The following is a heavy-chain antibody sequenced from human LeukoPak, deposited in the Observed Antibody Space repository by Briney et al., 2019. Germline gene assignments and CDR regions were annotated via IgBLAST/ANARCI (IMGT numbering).Heavy chain of an antibody. V-gene: IGHV5-51*01. CDR2: IYPGDSDT. J-gene: IGHJ4*02. CDR1: GYSFTSYW. CDR3: ARHDILTGYSYDY. Sequence: GESLKISCKGFGYSFTSYWIGWVRQMPGKGLEWMGIIYPGDSDTRYSPSFQGQVTISADKSISTAYLQWSILKASDTAMYYCARHDILTGYSYDYWGQGTLVTVSS. D-gene: IGHD3-9*01.